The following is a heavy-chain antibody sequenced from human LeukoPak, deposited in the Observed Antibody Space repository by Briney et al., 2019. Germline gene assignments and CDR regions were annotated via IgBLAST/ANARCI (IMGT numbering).Heavy chain of an antibody. CDR1: GFTFSSYS. J-gene: IGHJ3*02. CDR3: ARARRQGAFDI. Sequence: GGSLRLSCAASGFTFSSYSMNWVRQAPGKGLEWVSYISSSSSTIYYADSVKGRFTISRDNAKNSLYLQMNSLRAEDTAVYYCARARRQGAFDIWGQGTMVTVSS. CDR2: ISSSSSTI. V-gene: IGHV3-48*01.